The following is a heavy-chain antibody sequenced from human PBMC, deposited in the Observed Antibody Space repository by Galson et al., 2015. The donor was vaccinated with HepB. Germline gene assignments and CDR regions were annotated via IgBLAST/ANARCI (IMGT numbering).Heavy chain of an antibody. D-gene: IGHD3-3*01. CDR2: INTNTGNP. CDR1: GYTFTSYA. Sequence: SVKVSCKASGYTFTSYAMNWVRQAPGQGLEWMGWINTNTGNPTYAQGFTGRFVFSLDTSVSTAYLQISSLKAEDTAVYYCARGHPLRFLEWLSPDYWGQGTLVTVSS. J-gene: IGHJ4*02. V-gene: IGHV7-4-1*02. CDR3: ARGHPLRFLEWLSPDY.